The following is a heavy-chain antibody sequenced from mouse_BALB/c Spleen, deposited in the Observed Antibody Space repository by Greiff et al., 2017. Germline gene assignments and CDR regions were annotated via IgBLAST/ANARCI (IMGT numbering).Heavy chain of an antibody. CDR2: ISSGSSTI. J-gene: IGHJ4*01. CDR3: ATTMITTYYAMDY. Sequence: EVKLMESGGGLVQPGGSRKLSCAASGFTFSSFGMHWVRQAPEKGLEWVAYISSGSSTIYYADTVKGRFTISRDNPKNTLFLQMTSLRSEDTAMYYCATTMITTYYAMDYWGQGTSVTVSS. V-gene: IGHV5-17*02. D-gene: IGHD2-4*01. CDR1: GFTFSSFG.